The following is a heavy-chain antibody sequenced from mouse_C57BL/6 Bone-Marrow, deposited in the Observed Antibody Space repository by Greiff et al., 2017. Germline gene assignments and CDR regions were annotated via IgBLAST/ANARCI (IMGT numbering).Heavy chain of an antibody. CDR1: GYTFTSYG. CDR3: ARWNYYGSSPYWYFDV. Sequence: VQLQQSGAELARPGASVKLSCKASGYTFTSYGISWVKQRTGQGLEWIGEIYPRSGNTNYNEKFKGKATLTADKSSSTAYMELRSLTSEDSAVYFCARWNYYGSSPYWYFDVWGTGTTVTVSS. J-gene: IGHJ1*03. D-gene: IGHD1-1*01. CDR2: IYPRSGNT. V-gene: IGHV1-81*01.